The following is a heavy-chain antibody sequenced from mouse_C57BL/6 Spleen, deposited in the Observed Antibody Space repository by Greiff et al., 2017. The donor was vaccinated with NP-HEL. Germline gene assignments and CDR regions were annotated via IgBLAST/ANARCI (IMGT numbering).Heavy chain of an antibody. V-gene: IGHV1-59*01. CDR1: GYTFTSYW. D-gene: IGHD1-2*01. J-gene: IGHJ2*01. CDR3: ARSTAGDYFDY. Sequence: VQLQQPGAELVRPGTSVKLSCKASGYTFTSYWMHWVKQRPGQGLEWIGVIDPSDSYTNYNQKFKGKATLTVDTSSSTAYMQLSSLTSEDSAVYYCARSTAGDYFDYWGQGTTLTVSS. CDR2: IDPSDSYT.